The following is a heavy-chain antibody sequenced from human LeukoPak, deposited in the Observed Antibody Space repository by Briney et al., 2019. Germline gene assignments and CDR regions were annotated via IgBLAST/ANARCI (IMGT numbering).Heavy chain of an antibody. J-gene: IGHJ4*02. Sequence: SVKVSCKASGGTFSSYAISWVRQAPGQGLEWMGRIIPILGIANYAQKFQGRVTITADKSTSTAYMELSSLRSEDTAVYYCARESAGYYYDSSGYYPLDYWGQGTLVTVSS. CDR2: IIPILGIA. V-gene: IGHV1-69*04. CDR3: ARESAGYYYDSSGYYPLDY. D-gene: IGHD3-22*01. CDR1: GGTFSSYA.